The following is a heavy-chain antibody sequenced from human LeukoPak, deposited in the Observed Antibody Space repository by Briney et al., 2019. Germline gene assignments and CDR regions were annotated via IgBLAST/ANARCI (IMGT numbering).Heavy chain of an antibody. CDR2: ISFDGSNK. J-gene: IGHJ5*02. D-gene: IGHD3-10*01. Sequence: PGRSLRLSCAASGFTFSSYGMHWVRQAPGKGLEWVAVISFDGSNKYYADSVKGRFTISRDNSKNTLYLQMNSLRAEDTAVYYCAKDAPMVRGVPWWANWFDPWGQGTLVTVSS. V-gene: IGHV3-30*18. CDR1: GFTFSSYG. CDR3: AKDAPMVRGVPWWANWFDP.